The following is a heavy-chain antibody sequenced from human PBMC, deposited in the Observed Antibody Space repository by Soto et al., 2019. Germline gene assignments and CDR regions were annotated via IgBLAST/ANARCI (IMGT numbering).Heavy chain of an antibody. Sequence: SETLSLTCSVSGDAITTGDYYWSWIRQPPGKGLEWIGYIHYSGRTFHNPSLKNRLSISTDTSTNQFSLRLTSVTAADTAVYYCARESFYGADFDYWGQGILVTVSS. V-gene: IGHV4-30-4*01. CDR2: IHYSGRT. J-gene: IGHJ4*02. CDR1: GDAITTGDYY. D-gene: IGHD4-17*01. CDR3: ARESFYGADFDY.